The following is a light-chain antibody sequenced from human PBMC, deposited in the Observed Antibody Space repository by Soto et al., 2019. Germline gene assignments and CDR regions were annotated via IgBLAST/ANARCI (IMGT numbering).Light chain of an antibody. CDR2: AAS. J-gene: IGKJ1*01. CDR3: QQSYSTPGT. CDR1: QSISSY. Sequence: DIQMTQSPSSLSASVGDRVTITCRASQSISSYVNWYQQKPGNAPKLLIYAASSLQSGVLSRFSGSGSGTDFTLTISILQPEDFATYYCQQSYSTPGTFGQGTRWIS. V-gene: IGKV1-39*01.